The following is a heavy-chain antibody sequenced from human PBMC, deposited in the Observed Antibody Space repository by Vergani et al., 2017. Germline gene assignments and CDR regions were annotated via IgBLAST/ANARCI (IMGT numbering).Heavy chain of an antibody. CDR1: GGSISSSSYY. CDR3: ARVLWGTIRNWFDP. D-gene: IGHD3-3*01. J-gene: IGHJ5*02. CDR2: IYYSGST. V-gene: IGHV4-39*01. Sequence: QLQLQESGPGLVKPSETLSLTCTVSGGSISSSSYYWGWIRQPPGKGLEWIGSIYYSGSTYYNPSLKSRVTISVDTSKNQFSLKLSSVTAADTAVYYCARVLWGTIRNWFDPWGQGTLVTVSS.